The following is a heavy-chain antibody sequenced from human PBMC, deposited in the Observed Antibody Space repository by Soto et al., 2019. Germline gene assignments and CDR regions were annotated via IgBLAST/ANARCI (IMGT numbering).Heavy chain of an antibody. CDR1: GGSISSGDYY. CDR3: AREDSYGWSGESLDV. Sequence: TSETLSLTCTVSGGSISSGDYYWSWIRQPPGKGLEWIGYIYYSGSTYYNPSLKSRVTISVDTSKNQFSLKLSSVTAADTAVYYCAREDSYGWSGESLDVWGQGTTVTVSS. V-gene: IGHV4-30-4*01. CDR2: IYYSGST. D-gene: IGHD6-19*01. J-gene: IGHJ6*02.